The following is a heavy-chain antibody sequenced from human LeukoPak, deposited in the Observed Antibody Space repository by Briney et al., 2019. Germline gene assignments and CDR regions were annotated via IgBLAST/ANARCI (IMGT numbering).Heavy chain of an antibody. Sequence: SQTLSLTCTVSGGSISSGGYYWSWIRQHPGKGLEWIGYIYYSGSTNYNPSLKSRVTISVDTSKNQFSLKLSSVTAADTAVYYCARVVDFWSGYPFDYWGQGTLVTVSS. D-gene: IGHD3-3*01. J-gene: IGHJ4*02. V-gene: IGHV4-31*03. CDR2: IYYSGST. CDR3: ARVVDFWSGYPFDY. CDR1: GGSISSGGYY.